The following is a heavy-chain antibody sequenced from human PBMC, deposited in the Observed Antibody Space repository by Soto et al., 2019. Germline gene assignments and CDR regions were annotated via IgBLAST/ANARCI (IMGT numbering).Heavy chain of an antibody. Sequence: GGSLRLSFAASGFTFSSYSMNWVRQAPGKGLEWVSYISSSSSTIYYADSVKGRFPISRDNAKNSLYLQMNSLRAEDTAVYYCARDNSGYDFWSGYPMTGSYFDYWGQGTLVTVSS. CDR3: ARDNSGYDFWSGYPMTGSYFDY. D-gene: IGHD3-3*01. CDR1: GFTFSSYS. J-gene: IGHJ4*02. V-gene: IGHV3-48*01. CDR2: ISSSSSTI.